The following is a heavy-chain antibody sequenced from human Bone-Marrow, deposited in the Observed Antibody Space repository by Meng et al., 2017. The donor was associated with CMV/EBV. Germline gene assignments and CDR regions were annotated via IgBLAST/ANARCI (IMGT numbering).Heavy chain of an antibody. Sequence: SETLSLTCTVSGGSISSSSYYWGWIRQPPGKGLEWIGSIYYSGSTYYNPSLKSRVTISVDTSKNQFSLKLSSVTAADTAVYYCARAKFPDYDFWSGYGYFDYWGQGTLVTVSS. V-gene: IGHV4-39*07. D-gene: IGHD3-3*01. CDR1: GGSISSSSYY. J-gene: IGHJ4*02. CDR3: ARAKFPDYDFWSGYGYFDY. CDR2: IYYSGST.